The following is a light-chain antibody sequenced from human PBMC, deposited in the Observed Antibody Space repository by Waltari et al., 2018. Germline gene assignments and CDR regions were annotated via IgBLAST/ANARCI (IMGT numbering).Light chain of an antibody. CDR1: GSDVGDFNS. CDR3: CSYAGIWV. Sequence: QSALTQPRPVSGSPGQSVTISCAGAGSDVGDFNSVSWYQQHPGQAPKLIIFDVFKRPSGVPDRFSGSKSGTSASLTVSGLQAEDEADYYCCSYAGIWVFGGGTKLTVL. J-gene: IGLJ3*02. V-gene: IGLV2-11*01. CDR2: DVF.